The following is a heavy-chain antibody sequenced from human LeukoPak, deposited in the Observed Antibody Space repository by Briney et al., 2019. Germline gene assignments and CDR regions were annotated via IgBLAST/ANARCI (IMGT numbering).Heavy chain of an antibody. V-gene: IGHV4-31*03. D-gene: IGHD3-10*01. CDR1: GGSISSGGYC. J-gene: IGHJ3*02. CDR2: IYYSGST. Sequence: SQTLSLTCSVSGGSISSGGYCWTWIRQHPGKGLEWIGYIYYSGSTYYTPSLKSRLTISVDTSKNQFSLKLSSVTAADTAVYYCARGYYYGSGSYYNCRAFDIWGQGTMVTVSS. CDR3: ARGYYYGSGSYYNCRAFDI.